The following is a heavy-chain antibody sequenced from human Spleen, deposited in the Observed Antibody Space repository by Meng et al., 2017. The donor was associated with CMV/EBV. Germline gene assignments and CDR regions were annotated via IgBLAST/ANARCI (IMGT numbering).Heavy chain of an antibody. CDR1: GGSISSYY. J-gene: IGHJ6*02. V-gene: IGHV4-59*01. Sequence: SETLSLTCTVSGGSISSYYWSWIRQPPGKGLEWIGDIYYSGSTNYNPSLKSRVTISVDTSKNQFPLKLSSVTAADTAVYYCARGHRLRYYYGMDVWGQGTTVTVSS. CDR3: ARGHRLRYYYGMDV. D-gene: IGHD5-12*01. CDR2: IYYSGST.